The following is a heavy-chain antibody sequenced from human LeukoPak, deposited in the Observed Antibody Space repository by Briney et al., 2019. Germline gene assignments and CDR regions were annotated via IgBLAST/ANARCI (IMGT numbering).Heavy chain of an antibody. CDR2: IYYSGST. V-gene: IGHV4-39*01. CDR1: GGSISSSSYY. J-gene: IGHJ3*02. CDR3: ARMKRITMVRGVIGDAFDI. D-gene: IGHD3-10*01. Sequence: SETLSLTCTVSGGSISSSSYYWGWIRQPPGKGLEWIGSIYYSGSTYYNPSLKSRVTISVDTSKNQFSLKLSSVTAADTAVYYCARMKRITMVRGVIGDAFDIRGQGTMVTVSS.